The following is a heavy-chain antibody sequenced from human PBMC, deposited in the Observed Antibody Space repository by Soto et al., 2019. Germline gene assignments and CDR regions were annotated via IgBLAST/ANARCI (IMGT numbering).Heavy chain of an antibody. CDR3: ARGGPFGRYCTKGVCPSSFNWFVP. J-gene: IGHJ5*02. CDR1: CGSFSGYY. D-gene: IGHD2-8*01. CDR2: INHSGST. V-gene: IGHV4-34*01. Sequence: SETLSLTCAVYCGSFSGYYWSWIRQPPGKGLEWIGEINHSGSTNYNPSLKSRVTISVDTSKNQFSLKLSSVTAADTAVYYCARGGPFGRYCTKGVCPSSFNWFVPWGQGTLVTVSS.